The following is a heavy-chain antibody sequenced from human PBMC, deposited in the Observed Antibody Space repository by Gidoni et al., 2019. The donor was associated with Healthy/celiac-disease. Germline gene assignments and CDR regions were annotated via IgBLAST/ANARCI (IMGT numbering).Heavy chain of an antibody. CDR1: GFTFSNYN. Sequence: EVQLVESGGGLVKPGGSLRLSCAASGFTFSNYNMNWVRQAPGKGLEWVSSIISSSSYIYYADSVKGRFTISRDNAKNSLYLQMNSLRAEDTAVYYCARYLGAGSDYYYGMDVWGQGTTVTVSS. CDR3: ARYLGAGSDYYYGMDV. CDR2: IISSSSYI. V-gene: IGHV3-21*01. J-gene: IGHJ6*02. D-gene: IGHD3-16*01.